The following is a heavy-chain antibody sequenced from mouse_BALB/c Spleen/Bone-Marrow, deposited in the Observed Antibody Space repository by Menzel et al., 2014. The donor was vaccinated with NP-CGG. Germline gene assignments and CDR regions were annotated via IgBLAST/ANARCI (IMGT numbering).Heavy chain of an antibody. CDR1: GYTFTSYW. J-gene: IGHJ2*01. CDR3: ALYYRYDYFDY. CDR2: INPSTTYS. V-gene: IGHV1-7*01. D-gene: IGHD2-14*01. Sequence: QVQLKDSGAELAEPGASVKMSCKASGYTFTSYWMHWVKQRPGQGLEWIGYINPSTTYSAYNQKFKDKATLTADKSSSTAYMQLSSLTSEDSAVYYCALYYRYDYFDYWGQGTTLTVSS.